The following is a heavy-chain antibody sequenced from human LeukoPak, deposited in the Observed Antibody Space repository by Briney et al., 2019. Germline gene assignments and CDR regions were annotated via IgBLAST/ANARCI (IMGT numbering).Heavy chain of an antibody. V-gene: IGHV3-21*01. CDR2: ISSSSSYI. D-gene: IGHD4-23*01. Sequence: TGGSLRLSCAVSGFIFSSYSMNWVRQAPGKGLEWVSSISSSSSYIYYADSVKGRFTISRDNAKNSLYLQMNSLRAEDTAVYYCARVTTVVTLFDAFDIWGQGTMVTVSS. CDR1: GFIFSSYS. CDR3: ARVTTVVTLFDAFDI. J-gene: IGHJ3*02.